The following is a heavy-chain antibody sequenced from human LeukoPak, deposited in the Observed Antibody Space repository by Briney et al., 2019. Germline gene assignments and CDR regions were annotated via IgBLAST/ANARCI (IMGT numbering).Heavy chain of an antibody. D-gene: IGHD6-13*01. V-gene: IGHV3-30*18. CDR2: ISYDGSNK. Sequence: GGSLRLSCAASGFTFSSYGMHWVRQAPGKGLEWVAVISYDGSNKYYADSVKGRFTISRDNSKNTLYLQMNSLRAEDTAVYYCAKRAWSIADLYYFDYWGQGTLVTVSS. CDR3: AKRAWSIADLYYFDY. CDR1: GFTFSSYG. J-gene: IGHJ4*02.